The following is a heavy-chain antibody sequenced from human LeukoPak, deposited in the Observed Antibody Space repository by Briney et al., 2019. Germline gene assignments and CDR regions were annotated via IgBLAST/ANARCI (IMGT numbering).Heavy chain of an antibody. CDR2: INPNSGGT. CDR1: GYTYLQYY. CDR3: ARVEAAAAFDP. J-gene: IGHJ5*02. Sequence: ASVRVSCKTSGYTYLQYYIHFVRQAPGQGLEWMGWINPNSGGTNYAQKFQGRVTMTRDTSISTAYMELSRLRSDYTAVYYCARVEAAAAFDPWGQGTLVTVSS. V-gene: IGHV1-2*02. D-gene: IGHD6-13*01.